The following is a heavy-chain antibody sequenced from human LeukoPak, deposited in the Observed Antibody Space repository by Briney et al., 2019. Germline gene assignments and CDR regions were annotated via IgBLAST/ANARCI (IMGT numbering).Heavy chain of an antibody. D-gene: IGHD2-2*01. CDR1: GGTFSSYA. V-gene: IGHV1-69*13. J-gene: IGHJ4*02. CDR2: INPIFGTA. Sequence: GASVKVSCKASGGTFSSYAISWVRQAPGQGLEWMGGINPIFGTANYAQKFQGRVTITADESTSTAYMELSSLRSEDTAIYYCARGSDVSCYRLDFWGQGTLVTVSS. CDR3: ARGSDVSCYRLDF.